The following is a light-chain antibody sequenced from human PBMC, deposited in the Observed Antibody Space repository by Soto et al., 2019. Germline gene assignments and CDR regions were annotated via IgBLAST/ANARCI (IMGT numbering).Light chain of an antibody. CDR1: QSVGSN. CDR3: QQYDNLPLT. Sequence: ERVMTHSPATLSVSPGERATLSCRASQSVGSNLAWYQQKPGQAPRLLIFGASSRANGVPARFSGSGSGTYLALTVSSLQSEDLGVYFCQQYDNLPLTVGPGTKGHIK. J-gene: IGKJ3*01. CDR2: GAS. V-gene: IGKV3-15*01.